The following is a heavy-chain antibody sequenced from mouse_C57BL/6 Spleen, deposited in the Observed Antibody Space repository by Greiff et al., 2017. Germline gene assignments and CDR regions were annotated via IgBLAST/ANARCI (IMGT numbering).Heavy chain of an antibody. V-gene: IGHV5-12*01. J-gene: IGHJ3*01. Sequence: EVQVVESGGGLVQPGGSLKLSCAASGFTFSDYYMYWVRQTPEKRLEWVAYISNGGGSTYYPDTVKGRFTISRDNAKNTLYLQISRLKSEDTAMYYCARPYYYGSSYVETWFAYWGQGTLVTVSA. CDR3: ARPYYYGSSYVETWFAY. CDR1: GFTFSDYY. CDR2: ISNGGGST. D-gene: IGHD1-1*01.